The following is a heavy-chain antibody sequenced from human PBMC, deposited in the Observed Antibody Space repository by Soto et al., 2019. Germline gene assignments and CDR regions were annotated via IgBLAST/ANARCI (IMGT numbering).Heavy chain of an antibody. D-gene: IGHD1-26*01. CDR2: IRSKDNNYAT. Sequence: EVQLVESGGGLVQPGGSLRLSCVASGFTFSDSAMHWVRQASGKGLEWVGRIRSKDNNYATVYAASVKGRFTISRDDSKNTAYLQMNSLKTEDTAVYYCARLWSAREPNFDSWGQGTHVSVSS. J-gene: IGHJ4*02. V-gene: IGHV3-73*02. CDR1: GFTFSDSA. CDR3: ARLWSAREPNFDS.